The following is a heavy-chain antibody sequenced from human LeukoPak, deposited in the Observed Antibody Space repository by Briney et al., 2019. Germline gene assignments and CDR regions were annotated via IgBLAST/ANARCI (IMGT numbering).Heavy chain of an antibody. Sequence: SETLSLTCSVSGGSINSYYWSWIRQPPGKGLEWIGNIYYTGSTNYNPSLQSRVTMSVDTSKNQFSLNVSSVTAADTAVYYCAAARRGWSIDYWGQGTLVTVSS. CDR3: AAARRGWSIDY. J-gene: IGHJ4*02. V-gene: IGHV4-59*01. D-gene: IGHD6-19*01. CDR2: IYYTGST. CDR1: GGSINSYY.